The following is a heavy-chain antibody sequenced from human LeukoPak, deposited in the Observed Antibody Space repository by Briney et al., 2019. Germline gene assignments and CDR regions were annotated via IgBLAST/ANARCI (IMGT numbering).Heavy chain of an antibody. V-gene: IGHV4-59*01. CDR1: GGSISGYH. J-gene: IGHJ5*02. D-gene: IGHD6-19*01. Sequence: SETLSLTCNVSGGSISGYHWSWIRQPPGKGLEWLGYIYYSGSSNYNPSLKSRVTISVDTSKNQFSLKMSSVTAADTAVYYCASLAVPGGSWGQGTLVTVSS. CDR2: IYYSGSS. CDR3: ASLAVPGGS.